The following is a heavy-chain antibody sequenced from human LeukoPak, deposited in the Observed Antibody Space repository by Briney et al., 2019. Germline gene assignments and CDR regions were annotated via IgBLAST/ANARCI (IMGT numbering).Heavy chain of an antibody. V-gene: IGHV4-39*07. CDR1: GGSISSSSYY. D-gene: IGHD3-16*02. CDR2: IYYSGST. J-gene: IGHJ6*03. Sequence: SETLSLTCTVSGGSISSSSYYWGWIRQPPGKGLEWIGSIYYSGSTYYNPSLKSRVTISVDTSKNQFSLKLSSVTAADTAVYYCARDSHGYDYVWGSYRRYYYYYMDVWGKGTTVTVSS. CDR3: ARDSHGYDYVWGSYRRYYYYYMDV.